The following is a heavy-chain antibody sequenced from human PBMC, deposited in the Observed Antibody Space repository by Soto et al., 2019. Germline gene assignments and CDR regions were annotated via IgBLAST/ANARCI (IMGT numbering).Heavy chain of an antibody. CDR2: VSGSGGTT. V-gene: IGHV3-23*01. J-gene: IGHJ4*02. CDR3: AKQRAGYGSGSDTYYFDC. D-gene: IGHD3-10*01. CDR1: GFTFNTYA. Sequence: GQLLESGGGLVQPGGSLRLSCSTSGFTFNTYAMNWVRQAPGKGLEWVSAVSGSGGTTYYAASVRGRFTISRDNSKNSLFLQRNSLRAEATDLYDCAKQRAGYGSGSDTYYFDCWGQGTLVTVSS.